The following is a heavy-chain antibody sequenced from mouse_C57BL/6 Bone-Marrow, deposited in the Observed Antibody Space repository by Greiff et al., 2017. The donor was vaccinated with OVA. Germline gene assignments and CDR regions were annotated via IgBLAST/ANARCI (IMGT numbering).Heavy chain of an antibody. V-gene: IGHV5-4*01. CDR3: AREEGYDSCGFDV. Sequence: EVKLMESGGGSVKPGGSLKLSCAASGFTFSSYAMSWVRQTPEKRLEWVATISDGGSYTYYPDNVKGRFTISRDNAKNNLYLQMSHLKSEDTAMYYCAREEGYDSCGFDVWGTGTTVTVSS. CDR2: ISDGGSYT. J-gene: IGHJ1*03. CDR1: GFTFSSYA. D-gene: IGHD2-4*01.